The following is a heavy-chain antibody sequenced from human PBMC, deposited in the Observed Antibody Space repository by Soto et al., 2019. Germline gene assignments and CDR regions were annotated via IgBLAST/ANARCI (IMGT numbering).Heavy chain of an antibody. Sequence: PSETLSLTCTVSGVSIRIGDYLWSCIRQPPGKGLEWIGYIYSSGSAYFNPSLASRVTMSVDTSKSQFSLRLSSVTASDTAIYYCARLKYTQIVSDPAARGNHWFDPWGQGILVTVSS. J-gene: IGHJ5*02. CDR3: ARLKYTQIVSDPAARGNHWFDP. V-gene: IGHV4-30-4*01. D-gene: IGHD2-2*01. CDR2: IYSSGSA. CDR1: GVSIRIGDYL.